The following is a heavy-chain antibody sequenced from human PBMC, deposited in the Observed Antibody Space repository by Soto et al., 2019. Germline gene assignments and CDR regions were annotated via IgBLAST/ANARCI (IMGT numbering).Heavy chain of an antibody. CDR1: GFTFSSYA. V-gene: IGHV3-30-3*01. Sequence: GGSLRLSYAASGFTFSSYAMHWVRQAPGKGLEWVAVISYDGSNKYYADSVKGQVTISADKSISTAYLQWSTLKASDTATYYCATSYGDSYYYYYGMDVWGQGTTVTVSS. CDR3: ATSYGDSYYYYYGMDV. D-gene: IGHD4-17*01. CDR2: ISYDGSNK. J-gene: IGHJ6*02.